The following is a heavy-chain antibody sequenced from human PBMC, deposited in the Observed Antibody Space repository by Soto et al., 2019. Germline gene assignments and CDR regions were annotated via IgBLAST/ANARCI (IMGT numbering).Heavy chain of an antibody. CDR1: GYTFTSYG. J-gene: IGHJ6*02. CDR3: ARATLLGYCSGGSCYSDYYYGMDV. D-gene: IGHD2-15*01. Sequence: ASVKVSCKASGYTFTSYGISWVRQAPGQGLEWMGWISAYNGNTNYALKLQGRVTMTTDTSTSTAYMELRSLRSDDTAVYYCARATLLGYCSGGSCYSDYYYGMDVWGQGTTVTVSS. CDR2: ISAYNGNT. V-gene: IGHV1-18*01.